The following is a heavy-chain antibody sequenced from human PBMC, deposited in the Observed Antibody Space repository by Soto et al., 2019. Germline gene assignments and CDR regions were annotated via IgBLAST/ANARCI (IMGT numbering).Heavy chain of an antibody. Sequence: ASVKVSCKASGYTFTSYGISWVRQAPGQGLEWMGWISAYNGNTNYAQKLQGRATMTTDTSTSTAYMELRSLRSDDTAVYYCARDLGYGDYVTFDYWGQGTLVTVSS. CDR2: ISAYNGNT. J-gene: IGHJ4*02. CDR3: ARDLGYGDYVTFDY. V-gene: IGHV1-18*04. CDR1: GYTFTSYG. D-gene: IGHD4-17*01.